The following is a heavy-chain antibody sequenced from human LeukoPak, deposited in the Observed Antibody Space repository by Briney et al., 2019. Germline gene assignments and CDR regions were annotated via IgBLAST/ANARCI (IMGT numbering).Heavy chain of an antibody. D-gene: IGHD6-19*01. CDR1: GYIXTSYW. CDR3: ARPGIAVADIDY. Sequence: ESLKISXKXSGYIXTSYWIGWVRPLPGKGLEYMGIIFPRDSDTRYSPSFQGQVTISADKSISTAYLQWSSLKASDTAMYYCARPGIAVADIDYWGQGTLVTVSS. V-gene: IGHV5-51*01. J-gene: IGHJ4*02. CDR2: IFPRDSDT.